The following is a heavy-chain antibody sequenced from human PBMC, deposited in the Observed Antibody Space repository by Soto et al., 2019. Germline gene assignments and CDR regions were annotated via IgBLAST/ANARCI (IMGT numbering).Heavy chain of an antibody. D-gene: IGHD1-1*01. J-gene: IGHJ4*02. CDR2: ISVHNGYT. Sequence: QVQLAQSGAEVKNPGASVTVSCKASGYSFSSYGISWVRQAPGQGLEWLGWISVHNGYTKYAAELQGRVTMTTDTSTSTAYMELRSLRSDDSAVYFCARLEHNFGPHDYWGQGTLVTVTA. CDR3: ARLEHNFGPHDY. CDR1: GYSFSSYG. V-gene: IGHV1-18*01.